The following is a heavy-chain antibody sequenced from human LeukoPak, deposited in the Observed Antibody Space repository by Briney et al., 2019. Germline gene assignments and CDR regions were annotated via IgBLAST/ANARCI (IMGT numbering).Heavy chain of an antibody. CDR2: ISGRGGST. V-gene: IGHV3-23*01. J-gene: IGHJ4*02. CDR1: GFTFSSYA. CDR3: ARDSDY. Sequence: GGSLRLSCAASGFTFSSYAMNWVRQAPGKGLEWVSNISGRGGSTYYADSVKGRFTISRDNAKNSLYLQMNSLRDEDTAVYYCARDSDYWGQGTLVTVSS.